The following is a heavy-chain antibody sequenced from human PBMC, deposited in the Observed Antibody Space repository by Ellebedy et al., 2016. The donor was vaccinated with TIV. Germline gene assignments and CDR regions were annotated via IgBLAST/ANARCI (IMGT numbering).Heavy chain of an antibody. CDR2: INHSGST. D-gene: IGHD2-2*01. V-gene: IGHV4-34*01. CDR3: ASRLVVPAATSLDY. Sequence: SETLSLXXAVYGGSFSGYYWSWIRQPPGKGLEWIGEINHSGSTNYNPSLKSRVTISVDTSKNQFSLKLSSVTAADTAVYYCASRLVVPAATSLDYWGQGTLVTVSS. CDR1: GGSFSGYY. J-gene: IGHJ4*02.